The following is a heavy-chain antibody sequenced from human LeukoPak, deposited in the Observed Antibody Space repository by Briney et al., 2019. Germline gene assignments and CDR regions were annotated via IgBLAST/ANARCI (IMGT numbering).Heavy chain of an antibody. CDR1: GGSFSGYY. V-gene: IGHV4-34*01. CDR2: INHSGST. Sequence: PSETLSLTCAVYGGSFSGYYWSWIRQPPGKGLEWIGEINHSGSTNYNPSLKSRVTISVDTSKNQFSLKLSSVTAADTAVYYCARGPGYSSSDGALDIWGQGTMVTVSS. CDR3: ARGPGYSSSDGALDI. D-gene: IGHD6-13*01. J-gene: IGHJ3*02.